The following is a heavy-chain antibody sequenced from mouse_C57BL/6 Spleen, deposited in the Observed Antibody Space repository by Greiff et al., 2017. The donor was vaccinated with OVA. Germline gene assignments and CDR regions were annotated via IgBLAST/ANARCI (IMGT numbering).Heavy chain of an antibody. CDR3: ARVYNYAMDY. J-gene: IGHJ4*01. D-gene: IGHD2-12*01. Sequence: QVQLQQSGAELVKPGASVKLSCKASGYTFTSYWMHWVKQRPGQGLEWIGMIHPNSGSTNYNEKFKSKATLTVDKSSSTAYMHRSSHTSEDSAVYYCARVYNYAMDYWGQGTSVTVSS. CDR1: GYTFTSYW. V-gene: IGHV1-64*01. CDR2: IHPNSGST.